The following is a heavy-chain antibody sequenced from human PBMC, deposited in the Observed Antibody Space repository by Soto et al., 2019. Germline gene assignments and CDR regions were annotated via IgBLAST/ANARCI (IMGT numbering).Heavy chain of an antibody. CDR1: GGTFSSYA. J-gene: IGHJ6*02. CDR3: ASIRANTYYYGMDV. CDR2: IIPIFGTA. Sequence: QVQLVQSGAEVKKPGSSVKVSCKASGGTFSSYAISWVRQAPGQGLEWMGGIIPIFGTADYAQKFQGRVTISADESTSTAYMELSSLRSEDTAAYYCASIRANTYYYGMDVWGQGTTVTVSS. V-gene: IGHV1-69*12. D-gene: IGHD3-10*01.